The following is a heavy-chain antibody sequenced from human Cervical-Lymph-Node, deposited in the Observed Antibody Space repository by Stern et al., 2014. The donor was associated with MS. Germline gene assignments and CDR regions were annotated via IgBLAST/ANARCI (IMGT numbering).Heavy chain of an antibody. D-gene: IGHD1-26*01. J-gene: IGHJ6*02. CDR1: GGTFSSYA. V-gene: IGHV1-69*01. CDR3: ARGELKEGLVRGMDV. CDR2: PNPIFGTA. Sequence: VQPVESGAEVQKPGSSVKVSCKASGGTFSSYAISWVRPAPGPGLEWMGGPNPIFGTANYAKKVQGRVTITADESTSTAYMELSSLRSEDTAVYYCARGELKEGLVRGMDVWGQGTTVTVSS.